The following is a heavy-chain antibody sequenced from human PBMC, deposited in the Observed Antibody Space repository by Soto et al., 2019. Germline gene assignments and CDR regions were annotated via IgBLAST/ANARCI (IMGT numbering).Heavy chain of an antibody. V-gene: IGHV4-39*01. CDR1: GGSISSSSYY. CDR2: IYYSGST. J-gene: IGHJ6*02. CDR3: ARRLQIVLPKREYYYGMDV. D-gene: IGHD1-26*01. Sequence: PSETLSLTCTVSGGSISSSSYYWGRIRQPPGKGLEWIGSIYYSGSTYYNPSLKSRVTISVDTSKNQFSLKLSSVTAADTAVYYCARRLQIVLPKREYYYGMDVWGQGTTVTVSS.